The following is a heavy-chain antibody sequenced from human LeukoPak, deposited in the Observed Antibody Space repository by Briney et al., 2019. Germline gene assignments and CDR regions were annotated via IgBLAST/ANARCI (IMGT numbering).Heavy chain of an antibody. CDR1: GGTFSSYA. Sequence: SVKVSCKASGGTFSSYAISWVRQAPGQGLEWMGGIIPIFGTANYAQKFQGRVTITADESTSTAYMELSSLRSEDTAVYYCAKSHCSSTSCNPDYWGQGTLVTVSS. CDR2: IIPIFGTA. D-gene: IGHD2-2*01. J-gene: IGHJ4*02. V-gene: IGHV1-69*13. CDR3: AKSHCSSTSCNPDY.